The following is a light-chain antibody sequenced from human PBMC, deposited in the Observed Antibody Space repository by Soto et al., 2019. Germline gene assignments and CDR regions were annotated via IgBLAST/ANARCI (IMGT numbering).Light chain of an antibody. Sequence: VLTQSPGTLSLSPGERATLSCRASQSVSSTYLAWYQHKPGQAPRLLIYGPSTRATGIPDRFSGSGSGTDFTLTISRLEPEDFALYYCQQYGGAPPITFGHGPRLEI. CDR1: QSVSSTY. CDR2: GPS. CDR3: QQYGGAPPIT. V-gene: IGKV3-20*01. J-gene: IGKJ5*01.